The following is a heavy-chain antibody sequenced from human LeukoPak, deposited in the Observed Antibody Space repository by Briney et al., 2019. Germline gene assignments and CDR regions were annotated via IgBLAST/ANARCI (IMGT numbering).Heavy chain of an antibody. CDR2: ISGSGDTR. D-gene: IGHD3-22*01. CDR1: EFTFTNYA. V-gene: IGHV3-23*01. J-gene: IGHJ4*02. CDR3: AKAGTSGYYFDY. Sequence: PGGSLRLSCAASEFTFTNYAMTWFRQAPGKGLEWVSVISGSGDTRFYADSVKGRFTISRDNSKNTLYLQMNSLRVDDTAVYYCAKAGTSGYYFDYWGQGTLVTVSS.